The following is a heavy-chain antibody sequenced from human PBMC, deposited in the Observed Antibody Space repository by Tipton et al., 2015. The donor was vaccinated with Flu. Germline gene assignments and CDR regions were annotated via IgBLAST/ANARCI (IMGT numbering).Heavy chain of an antibody. CDR3: AKDRAPFARDYVWGSFDY. D-gene: IGHD3-16*01. CDR1: GFTFDDYA. V-gene: IGHV3-9*01. Sequence: SLRLSCAASGFTFDDYAMHWVRQAPGKGLEWVSGISWNSGSIGYADSVKGRFTISRDNAKNSLYLQMNSLRAEDTALYYCAKDRAPFARDYVWGSFDYWGQGTLVTVSS. CDR2: ISWNSGSI. J-gene: IGHJ4*02.